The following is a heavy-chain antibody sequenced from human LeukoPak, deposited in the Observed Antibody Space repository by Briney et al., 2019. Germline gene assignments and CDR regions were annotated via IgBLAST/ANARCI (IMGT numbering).Heavy chain of an antibody. V-gene: IGHV4-61*02. CDR3: ARGSYYYDSSGYSDY. CDR1: GGSISSGSYY. J-gene: IGHJ4*02. Sequence: SETLSLTCTVPGGSISSGSYYWSWIRQPAGKGLEWLGRIYTSGSTNYNPSLKSRVTISVDTSKNQFSLKLSSVTAANTAVYYCARGSYYYDSSGYSDYWGQGTLVTVSS. CDR2: IYTSGST. D-gene: IGHD3-22*01.